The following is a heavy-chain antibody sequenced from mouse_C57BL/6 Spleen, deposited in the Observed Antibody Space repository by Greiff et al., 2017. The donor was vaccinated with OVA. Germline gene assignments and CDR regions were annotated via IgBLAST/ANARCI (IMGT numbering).Heavy chain of an antibody. J-gene: IGHJ2*01. V-gene: IGHV5-9-1*02. CDR2: ISSGGDYI. CDR3: TRVITTTGYYVDD. CDR1: GFTFSSYA. Sequence: EVKLMESGEGLVKPGGSLKLSCAASGFTFSSYAMSWVRRTPEKRLEWVAYISSGGDYIYYADTVKGRFTISRDNARNTLYLQMSSLKSEDTAMYYCTRVITTTGYYVDDWGQGTTLTVSS. D-gene: IGHD2-4*01.